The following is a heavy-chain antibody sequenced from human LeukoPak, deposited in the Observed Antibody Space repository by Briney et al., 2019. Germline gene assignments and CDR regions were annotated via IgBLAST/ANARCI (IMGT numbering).Heavy chain of an antibody. D-gene: IGHD3-10*01. CDR2: IYYSGSP. V-gene: IGHV4-30-4*01. J-gene: IGHJ4*02. CDR1: GGSISSGDYY. Sequence: SETLSLTCTVSGGSISSGDYYWSWIRQPPGKGLEWIGYIYYSGSPYYKSSLKSRVTISLDTSKNQFSLKLSSVIAADTAVYYCAREGVGSGSYDYWGQGTLVTVSS. CDR3: AREGVGSGSYDY.